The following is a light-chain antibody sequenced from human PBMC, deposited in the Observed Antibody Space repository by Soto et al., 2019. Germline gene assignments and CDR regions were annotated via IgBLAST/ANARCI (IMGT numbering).Light chain of an antibody. Sequence: IQMTKSQSSLSASVGDRVTITCQASQDIDKYLNWYQQKPGKAPKLLIDDTSNLETGVPSRFSGSGSGTHFTFTIGSLQPEDIAIYYCQQYYDLSITFGQGTRLEIK. CDR1: QDIDKY. CDR2: DTS. V-gene: IGKV1-33*01. J-gene: IGKJ5*01. CDR3: QQYYDLSIT.